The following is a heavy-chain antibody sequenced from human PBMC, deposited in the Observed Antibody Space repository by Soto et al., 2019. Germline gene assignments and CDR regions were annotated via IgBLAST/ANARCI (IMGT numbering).Heavy chain of an antibody. CDR3: VGCTTGGCYRRWFGP. V-gene: IGHV3-23*01. D-gene: IGHD2-8*01. Sequence: GGSLRLSCAASGFTFSSYAMSWVRQAPGKGLEWVSGISGSGDYAIYADSVKGRFTISRDNSKNTLFLQMNSLRAEDTAVYHCVGCTTGGCYRRWFGPWGQGTLVTVSS. J-gene: IGHJ5*02. CDR1: GFTFSSYA. CDR2: ISGSGDYA.